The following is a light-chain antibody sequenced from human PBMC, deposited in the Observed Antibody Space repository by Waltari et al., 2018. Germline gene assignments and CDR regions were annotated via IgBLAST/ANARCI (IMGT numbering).Light chain of an antibody. CDR3: QHYVRLPAT. CDR2: GAS. Sequence: EVVLTQSPGTLSLSPGERATLACRASQSVGTSLAWYQQKPGQAPRLLIYGASRRATGIPERFSGSGSGTDFSLTSSRLEPEDFAVYYCQHYVRLPATFGQGTKVEV. J-gene: IGKJ1*01. CDR1: QSVGTS. V-gene: IGKV3-20*01.